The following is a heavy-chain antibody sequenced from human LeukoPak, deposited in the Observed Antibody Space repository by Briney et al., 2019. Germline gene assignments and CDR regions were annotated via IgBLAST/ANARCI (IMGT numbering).Heavy chain of an antibody. D-gene: IGHD6-13*01. J-gene: IGHJ4*02. V-gene: IGHV4-31*03. CDR2: IYYSGST. Sequence: SETLSLTCTVSGVSISSDDYYWSWIRQHPGKGLEWIGYIYYSGSTYYNPSLKSRVTISVDTSRNQFSLKLSSVTAADTAVYYCASSDEIAAAGNYFDYWGQGTLVTVSS. CDR1: GVSISSDDYY. CDR3: ASSDEIAAAGNYFDY.